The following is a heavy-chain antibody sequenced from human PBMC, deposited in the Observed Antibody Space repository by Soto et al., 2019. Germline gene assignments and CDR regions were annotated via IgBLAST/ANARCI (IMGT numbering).Heavy chain of an antibody. CDR3: ARSVRSSGWYTPYYFDY. CDR1: GYTFTSYG. J-gene: IGHJ4*02. Sequence: QVQLVQSGAEVKKPGASVKVSCKASGYTFTSYGISWVRQAPGQGLEWMGWISAYNGNTNYAQKLQGRVTMTTDTTTSTAYMGVRSLKSADTAVYYCARSVRSSGWYTPYYFDYWGQGTLVAVSS. CDR2: ISAYNGNT. V-gene: IGHV1-18*01. D-gene: IGHD6-19*01.